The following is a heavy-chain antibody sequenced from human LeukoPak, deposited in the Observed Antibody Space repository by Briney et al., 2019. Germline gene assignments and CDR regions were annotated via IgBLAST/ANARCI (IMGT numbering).Heavy chain of an antibody. CDR2: ISHTGST. D-gene: IGHD2-8*02. CDR1: GDSISNSFW. CDR3: TRSAGWWSLDY. V-gene: IGHV4-4*02. J-gene: IGHJ4*02. Sequence: PSETLSLTCTVSGDSISNSFWWSWVRQPPGKGLDWIGEISHTGSTKYNPSLKNRVTISRDSSKNQFSLKLNSVTAAGTATYYCTRSAGWWSLDYWGQGALVTVSS.